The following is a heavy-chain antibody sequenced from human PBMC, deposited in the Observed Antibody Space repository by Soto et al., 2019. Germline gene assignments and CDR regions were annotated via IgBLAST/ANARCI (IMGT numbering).Heavy chain of an antibody. CDR2: IIPIFGTA. J-gene: IGHJ6*02. V-gene: IGHV1-69*13. CDR1: GGTFSSYA. D-gene: IGHD2-15*01. CDR3: ARAESDCSGGSCYSEYYYYGMDV. Sequence: ASVKVSCKASGGTFSSYAISWVRQAPGQGLEWMGGIIPIFGTANYAQKFQGRVTITADESTSTAYMELSSLRSEDTAVYYCARAESDCSGGSCYSEYYYYGMDVWGQGXTVTVSS.